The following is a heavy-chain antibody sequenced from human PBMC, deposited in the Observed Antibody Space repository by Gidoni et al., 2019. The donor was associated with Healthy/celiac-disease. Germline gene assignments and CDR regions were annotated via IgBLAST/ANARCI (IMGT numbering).Heavy chain of an antibody. CDR1: GGSFSGYY. V-gene: IGHV4-34*01. CDR3: ARGPAGTRAFDI. Sequence: QVQLQQWGAGLLKPSETLSLTCAVYGGSFSGYYWSWIRQPPGKGREWIGEINHSGSTNYNPALKSRVTISVDTSKNQFSLKLSSVTAADTAVYYCARGPAGTRAFDIWGQGTMVTVSS. CDR2: INHSGST. D-gene: IGHD6-13*01. J-gene: IGHJ3*02.